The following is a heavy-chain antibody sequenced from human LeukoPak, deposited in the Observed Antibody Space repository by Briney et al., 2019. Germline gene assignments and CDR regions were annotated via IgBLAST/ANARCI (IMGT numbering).Heavy chain of an antibody. CDR3: AGLGAARLDY. CDR1: GGSFSGYY. J-gene: IGHJ4*02. V-gene: IGHV4-34*01. CDR2: INHSGST. D-gene: IGHD6-6*01. Sequence: SETLSLTCAVYGGSFSGYYWSWIRQPPGKGLEWIGEINHSGSTNYNPSLKSRVTISVDMSKKQFSLKLSSVIAADTAVYYCAGLGAARLDYWGQGMLVTVSS.